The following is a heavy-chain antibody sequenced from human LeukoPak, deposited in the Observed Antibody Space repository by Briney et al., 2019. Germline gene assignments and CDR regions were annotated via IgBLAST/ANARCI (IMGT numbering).Heavy chain of an antibody. V-gene: IGHV3-33*01. CDR3: ARGYYDSSGYIPDAFDI. J-gene: IGHJ3*02. CDR1: GFTFSSYG. Sequence: GGSLRLSCAASGFTFSSYGMHWVRQAPGKGLEGVAVIWYDGSNKYYADSVKGRFTISRDNSKNTLYLQMNSLRAEDTAVYYCARGYYDSSGYIPDAFDIWGQGTMVTVSS. D-gene: IGHD3-22*01. CDR2: IWYDGSNK.